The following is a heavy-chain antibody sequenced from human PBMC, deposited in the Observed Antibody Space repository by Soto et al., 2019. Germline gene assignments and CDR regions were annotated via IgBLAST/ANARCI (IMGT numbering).Heavy chain of an antibody. J-gene: IGHJ6*02. CDR2: IRSKAYGGTT. CDR3: ARAFYSGSGTYGMGV. Sequence: PGGSLRLSCTASGFTFGDYAMSWFRQAPGKGLEWVGFIRSKAYGGTTEYYADSVKGRFTISRDNSKNTLYLQMNSLRVEDTAVYSCARAFYSGSGTYGMGVWGQGTTVTVSS. V-gene: IGHV3-49*03. D-gene: IGHD3-10*01. CDR1: GFTFGDYA.